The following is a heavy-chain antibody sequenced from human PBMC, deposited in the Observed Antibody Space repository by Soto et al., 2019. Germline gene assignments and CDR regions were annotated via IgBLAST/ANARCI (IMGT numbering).Heavy chain of an antibody. CDR3: AREYYDILTGYYRGGFDY. D-gene: IGHD3-9*01. J-gene: IGHJ4*02. V-gene: IGHV3-33*01. CDR1: GFTFSSYG. CDR2: IWYDGSNK. Sequence: QVQLVESGGGVVQPGRSLRLSCAASGFTFSSYGMHWVRQAPGKGLEWVAVIWYDGSNKYYADSVKGRFTISRDNSKNTLYLQMNSLRDEDTAVYYCAREYYDILTGYYRGGFDYWGQGTLVTVSS.